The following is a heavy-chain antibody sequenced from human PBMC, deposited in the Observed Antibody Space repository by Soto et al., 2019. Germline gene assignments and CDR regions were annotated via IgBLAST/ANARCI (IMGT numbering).Heavy chain of an antibody. CDR1: GGSISRGGYY. CDR2: MYTTVST. V-gene: IGHV4-31*03. Sequence: QVQLHESGPGLVKPSQTLSLTCTVSGGSISRGGYYWSWIRQRPGKGLEWTAYMYTTVSTHYNPSLKSRVTMSGDTSQNQVSLKLSSVSAADTAVYYCARLQWDWLVYGHFDYWCQGALVTVSS. D-gene: IGHD3-3*01. CDR3: ARLQWDWLVYGHFDY. J-gene: IGHJ4*02.